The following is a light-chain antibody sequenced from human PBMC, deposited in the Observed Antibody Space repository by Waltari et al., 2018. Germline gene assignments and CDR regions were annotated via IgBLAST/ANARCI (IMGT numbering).Light chain of an antibody. V-gene: IGKV2-28*01. Sequence: DIVMTQSPLSLPVTPGEPASIACRSSQSLLHSKGYNYLDWYLRKPGQSPQLMIYLGSNRASGVPDRFSGSGSGTDFTLNISRVEAEDVGVYYCMQALQIPPTFGGGTKVEI. J-gene: IGKJ4*01. CDR3: MQALQIPPT. CDR2: LGS. CDR1: QSLLHSKGYNY.